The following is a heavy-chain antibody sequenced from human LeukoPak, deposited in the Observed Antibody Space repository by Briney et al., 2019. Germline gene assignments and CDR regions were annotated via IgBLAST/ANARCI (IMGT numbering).Heavy chain of an antibody. CDR2: IVPIFGTA. CDR3: ARESAGGAFDI. CDR1: GGTFSSYA. J-gene: IGHJ3*02. D-gene: IGHD6-25*01. Sequence: ASVKVSXKASGGTFSSYAISWVRQAPGQGLEWMGGIVPIFGTANYAQKFQGRVTITTDESTSTAYMELSSLRSEDTAVYYCARESAGGAFDIWGQGTMVTVSS. V-gene: IGHV1-69*05.